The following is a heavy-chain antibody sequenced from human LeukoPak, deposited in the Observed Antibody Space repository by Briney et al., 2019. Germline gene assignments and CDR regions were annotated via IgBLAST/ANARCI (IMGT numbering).Heavy chain of an antibody. J-gene: IGHJ4*02. CDR3: ASSYSGDYFDY. CDR1: GFTFSSYE. V-gene: IGHV3-48*03. CDR2: ISSSGSTI. D-gene: IGHD1-26*01. Sequence: GGSLRLSCAASGFTFSSYEMNRVRQAPGKGLEWVSYISSSGSTIYYADSVKGRFTISRDNAKNSLYLQMNSLRAEDTAVYYCASSYSGDYFDYWGQGTLVTVSS.